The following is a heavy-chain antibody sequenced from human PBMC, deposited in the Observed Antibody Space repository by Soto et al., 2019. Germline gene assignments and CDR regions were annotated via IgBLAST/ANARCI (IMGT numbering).Heavy chain of an antibody. D-gene: IGHD3-3*01. CDR3: AKGKANTVFGVDTLFDY. J-gene: IGHJ4*02. CDR1: VFTFSSYA. Sequence: PGGSLSLSCAASVFTFSSYAMTWVRQAPGKGLEWVSTISGNGGYTYYSDSVRDRFTISRDNSKKTLYLQMDSLRADDTAVFYCAKGKANTVFGVDTLFDYWGQGTQVTVSS. V-gene: IGHV3-23*01. CDR2: ISGNGGYT.